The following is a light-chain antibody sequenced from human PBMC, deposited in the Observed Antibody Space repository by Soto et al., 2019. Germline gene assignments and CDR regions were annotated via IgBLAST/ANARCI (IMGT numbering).Light chain of an antibody. CDR3: SSFTTSTALG. J-gene: IGLJ3*02. CDR1: NSDVGAYNY. CDR2: DVS. V-gene: IGLV2-14*03. Sequence: QSVLTQPASVSGSPGQSITISCAGSNSDVGAYNYVSWYQQHPGKAPKLIIFDVSNRPSGVSDRFSASKSGNTASLTTSGLQAEDEADYYCSSFTTSTALGFGGGTKLTVL.